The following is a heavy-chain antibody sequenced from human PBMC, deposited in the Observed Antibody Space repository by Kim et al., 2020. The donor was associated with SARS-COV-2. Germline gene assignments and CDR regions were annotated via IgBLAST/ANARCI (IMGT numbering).Heavy chain of an antibody. CDR2: IYYSGST. Sequence: SETLSLTCTVSGGSISSYYWSWIRQPPGKGLEWIGYIYYSGSTNYNPSLKSRVTISVDTSKNQFSLKLSSVTAADTAVYYCARGQYYYYGMDVWGQGTTVTVSS. CDR1: GGSISSYY. V-gene: IGHV4-59*01. J-gene: IGHJ6*02. CDR3: ARGQYYYYGMDV.